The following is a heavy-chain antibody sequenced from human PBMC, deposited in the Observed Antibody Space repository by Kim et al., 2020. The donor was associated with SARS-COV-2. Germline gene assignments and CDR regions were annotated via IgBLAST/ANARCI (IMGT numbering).Heavy chain of an antibody. CDR2: ISYDGSLK. D-gene: IGHD3-10*01. CDR1: GFPFSSCA. J-gene: IGHJ4*02. CDR3: ARDMSRVRYFDH. Sequence: WGSLRLSCAASGFPFSSCAFHWVRQAPGKGLEWVALISYDGSLKYYADSVKGRFTISRDNSKNTVSLQMNNLRAEDSAVYYCARDMSRVRYFDHWGQGTLVTVSS. V-gene: IGHV3-30*04.